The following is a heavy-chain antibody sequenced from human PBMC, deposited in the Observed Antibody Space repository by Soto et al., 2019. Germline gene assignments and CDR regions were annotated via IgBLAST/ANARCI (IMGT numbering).Heavy chain of an antibody. D-gene: IGHD2-15*01. V-gene: IGHV4-34*01. Sequence: SETLSLTCAVYGGSFSGYYWSWIRQPPGKGLEWIGEINHSGSTRYSPSFQGQVTISADKSISTAYLQWSSLKASDTAMYYCARHGVPGYCSGGSCYSYYYYGMDVWGQGTTVTVSS. CDR1: GGSFSGYY. J-gene: IGHJ6*02. CDR3: ARHGVPGYCSGGSCYSYYYYGMDV. CDR2: INHSGST.